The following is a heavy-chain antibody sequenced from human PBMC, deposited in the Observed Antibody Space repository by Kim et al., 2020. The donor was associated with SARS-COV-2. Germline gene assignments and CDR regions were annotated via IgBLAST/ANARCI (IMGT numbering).Heavy chain of an antibody. D-gene: IGHD3-16*01. CDR1: GYTFTGYY. Sequence: ASVKVSCKASGYTFTGYYMHWVRQAPGQGLEWMGWINPNSGGTNYAQKFQGRVTMTRDTSISTAYMELSRLRSDDTAVYYCARDRRLSGYAPPYYYYYMDVWGKGTTVTVSS. J-gene: IGHJ6*03. CDR3: ARDRRLSGYAPPYYYYYMDV. V-gene: IGHV1-2*02. CDR2: INPNSGGT.